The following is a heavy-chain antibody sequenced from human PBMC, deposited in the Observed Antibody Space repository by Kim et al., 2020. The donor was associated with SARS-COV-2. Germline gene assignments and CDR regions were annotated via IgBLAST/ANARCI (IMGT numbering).Heavy chain of an antibody. D-gene: IGHD2-8*01. J-gene: IGHJ4*02. V-gene: IGHV3-23*01. CDR3: AKDVIPGMVYDYFDY. Sequence: DAVKGRFTISRDNSKNTLYLQMNSLRAEDTAVYYCAKDVIPGMVYDYFDYWGQGTLVTVSS.